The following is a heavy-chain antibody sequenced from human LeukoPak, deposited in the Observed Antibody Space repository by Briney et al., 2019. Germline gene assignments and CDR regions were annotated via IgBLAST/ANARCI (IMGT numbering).Heavy chain of an antibody. CDR2: TYYSGST. CDR3: ARAVAATFDP. V-gene: IGHV4-59*01. Sequence: PSETLSLTCTVSGGSISSYYWSWIRQPPGKGLEWIGYTYYSGSTNYNPSLKSRVTISVDTSKNQFSLKLSSVTAADTAVYYCARAVAATFDPWGQGTLVTVSS. CDR1: GGSISSYY. J-gene: IGHJ5*02. D-gene: IGHD6-25*01.